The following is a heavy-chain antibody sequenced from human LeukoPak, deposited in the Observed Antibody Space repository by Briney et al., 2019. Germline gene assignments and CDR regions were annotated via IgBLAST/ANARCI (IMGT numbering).Heavy chain of an antibody. V-gene: IGHV3-33*01. Sequence: GRSLRLSCAASGFTFSSYGMHWVRQAPGTGLEWVAVIWYDGRNKYYADSVKGRFTISRDNSKNTLFLQMNILRAEDTAVYYCARDMEQWLVQDWYFDLWGRGTLVTVSS. CDR3: ARDMEQWLVQDWYFDL. J-gene: IGHJ2*01. CDR1: GFTFSSYG. CDR2: IWYDGRNK. D-gene: IGHD6-19*01.